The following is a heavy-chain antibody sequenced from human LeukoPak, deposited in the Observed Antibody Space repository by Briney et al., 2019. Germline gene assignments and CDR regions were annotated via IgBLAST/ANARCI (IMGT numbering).Heavy chain of an antibody. CDR1: GGSISTYY. J-gene: IGHJ6*03. CDR3: ARGDYYFMDV. Sequence: PSETLPLTCTVSGGSISTYYFTWIRQPPLKGLEWIGYIYYSGSTNYNPSLKSRVTISVDTSKNQFSLKLRSVTAADTAVYYCARGDYYFMDVWGKGTTVTVSS. V-gene: IGHV4-59*01. CDR2: IYYSGST.